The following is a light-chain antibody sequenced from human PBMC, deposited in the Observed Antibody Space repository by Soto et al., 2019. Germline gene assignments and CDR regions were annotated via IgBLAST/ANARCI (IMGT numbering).Light chain of an antibody. Sequence: QSVLTQPASMSGSPGQSITISCTGTSRDVGGYNYVSWYQQHPGKAPKLMIYEVSNRPSGVSNRFSGSKSGNTASLNISGLQAEDEADYYCSSYTSSSTYVFGTGTKVTVL. CDR3: SSYTSSSTYV. CDR1: SRDVGGYNY. V-gene: IGLV2-14*01. CDR2: EVS. J-gene: IGLJ1*01.